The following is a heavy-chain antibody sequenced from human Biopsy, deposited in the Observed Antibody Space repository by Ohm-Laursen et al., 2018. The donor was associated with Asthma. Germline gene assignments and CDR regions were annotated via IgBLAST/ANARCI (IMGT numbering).Heavy chain of an antibody. CDR1: GGSVSSGSYY. Sequence: SQTLSLTCTVPGGSVSSGSYYWSRIRQPPGKGLAWVSYISYSGSTDYNPSLKSRLTISMDTSKNQFSLKLSSVTAADTAVYYCARVPTTLRYFDLWGRGTLVTVSS. CDR2: ISYSGST. CDR3: ARVPTTLRYFDL. J-gene: IGHJ2*01. D-gene: IGHD4-11*01. V-gene: IGHV4-61*01.